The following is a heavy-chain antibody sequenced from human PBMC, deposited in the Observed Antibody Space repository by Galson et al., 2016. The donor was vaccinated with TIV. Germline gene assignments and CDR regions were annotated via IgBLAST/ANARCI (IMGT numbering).Heavy chain of an antibody. CDR3: TRELVRDIIVIPAVQFDY. Sequence: SLRLSCAASGFTFGNYAMSWVRQAPGKGLEWVGFITTKAYGGTTEYAASVKGRFTISRDDSKSIAYLQMNSLRTEDTAVYYCTRELVRDIIVIPAVQFDYWGQGTLVTVSS. V-gene: IGHV3-49*04. CDR1: GFTFGNYA. D-gene: IGHD2-2*01. J-gene: IGHJ4*02. CDR2: ITTKAYGGTT.